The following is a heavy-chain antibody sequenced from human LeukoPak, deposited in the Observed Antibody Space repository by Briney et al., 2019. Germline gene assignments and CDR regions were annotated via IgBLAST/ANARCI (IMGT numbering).Heavy chain of an antibody. D-gene: IGHD3-3*01. CDR3: ARQEMDYDFWSGSPSSYYGMDV. CDR1: GYTFTGYY. CDR2: INPNSGGT. V-gene: IGHV1-2*02. J-gene: IGHJ6*02. Sequence: ASVKVSCKASGYTFTGYYMHWVRQAPGQGLEWMGWINPNSGGTNYAQKFQGRVTMTRDTSISTAYMELSRLRSDDTAVYYCARQEMDYDFWSGSPSSYYGMDVWGQGTTVTVSS.